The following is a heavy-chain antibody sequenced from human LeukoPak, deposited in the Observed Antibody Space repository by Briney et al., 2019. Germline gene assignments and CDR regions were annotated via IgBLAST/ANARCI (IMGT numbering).Heavy chain of an antibody. CDR3: ATKGTVAGPNNWFDP. D-gene: IGHD6-19*01. Sequence: HSGGSLRLSCAASGFTFSSYAMSWVRQAPGKGLEWVSAISGSGGSTYYADSVKGRFTISRDNSENTLYLQMNSLRAEDTAVYYCATKGTVAGPNNWFDPWGQGTLVTVTS. J-gene: IGHJ5*02. CDR1: GFTFSSYA. V-gene: IGHV3-23*01. CDR2: ISGSGGST.